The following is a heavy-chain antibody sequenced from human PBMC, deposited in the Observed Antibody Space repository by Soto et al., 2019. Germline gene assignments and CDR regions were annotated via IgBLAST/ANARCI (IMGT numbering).Heavy chain of an antibody. CDR3: ARQRWRNGMDV. CDR2: IYYSGST. CDR1: GDSISSSYYY. V-gene: IGHV4-39*01. Sequence: SETLSLTCTVFGDSISSSYYYWGWIRQPPGKGLEWIGSIYYSGSTYYNPSLKSRVTISVDTSKNQFSLKLSSVTAADTAVYYCARQRWRNGMDVWGQGTTVPAP. J-gene: IGHJ6*02. D-gene: IGHD4-17*01.